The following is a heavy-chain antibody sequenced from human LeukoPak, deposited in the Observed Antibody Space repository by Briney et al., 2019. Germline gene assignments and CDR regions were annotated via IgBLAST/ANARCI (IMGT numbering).Heavy chain of an antibody. J-gene: IGHJ5*02. CDR2: ISHTGLT. D-gene: IGHD1-1*01. Sequence: SETLSLTCAVYGGSFSDYYWTLIRQTPGKGLEWIGEISHTGLTGSNPSLKSRVTIFVDSSKKQFSLRMTSVTAADSGIYYCARVPDITARPCDTWGPGTLVTVSS. CDR1: GGSFSDYY. CDR3: ARVPDITARPCDT. V-gene: IGHV4-34*01.